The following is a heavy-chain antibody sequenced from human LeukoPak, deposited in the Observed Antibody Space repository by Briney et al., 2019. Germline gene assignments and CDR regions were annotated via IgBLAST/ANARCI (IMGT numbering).Heavy chain of an antibody. CDR1: GFTFSSYG. J-gene: IGHJ4*02. CDR3: AKDMAGTRSFDY. CDR2: ISGSGGST. Sequence: GGSLRLSCAASGFTFSSYGMSWVRQAPGKGLEWVSAISGSGGSTYYADSVKGWFTISRDNSKNTRYLQMNSLRAEDTAVYYCAKDMAGTRSFDYWGQGTLVTVSS. V-gene: IGHV3-23*01. D-gene: IGHD6-19*01.